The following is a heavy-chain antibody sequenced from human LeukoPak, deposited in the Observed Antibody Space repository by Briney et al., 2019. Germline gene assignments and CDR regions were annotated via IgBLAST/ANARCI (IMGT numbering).Heavy chain of an antibody. V-gene: IGHV4-30-4*08. CDR3: ARDCSSTSCYRNLDAFDI. D-gene: IGHD2-2*01. Sequence: SETLSLTCTVSGGSISSGDYYWSWIRQPPGKGLEWIGYIYYSGSTYYNPSLKSRVTISVDTSKNLFSLKLSSVTAADTAVYYCARDCSSTSCYRNLDAFDIWGQGTMVTVSS. CDR2: IYYSGST. J-gene: IGHJ3*02. CDR1: GGSISSGDYY.